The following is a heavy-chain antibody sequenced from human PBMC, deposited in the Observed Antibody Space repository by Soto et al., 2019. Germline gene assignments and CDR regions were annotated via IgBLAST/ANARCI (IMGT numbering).Heavy chain of an antibody. CDR2: IYPGDSDT. CDR3: ARLKVMITFGGVIAKYGMDV. J-gene: IGHJ6*02. V-gene: IGHV5-51*01. CDR1: GYSFTSYW. Sequence: GESLKISCKGSGYSFTSYWIGWVRQMPGKGLEWMGIIYPGDSDTRYSPSFQGQVTISADKSISTAYLQWSSLKASDTAMYYCARLKVMITFGGVIAKYGMDVWGQGTTVTVSS. D-gene: IGHD3-16*02.